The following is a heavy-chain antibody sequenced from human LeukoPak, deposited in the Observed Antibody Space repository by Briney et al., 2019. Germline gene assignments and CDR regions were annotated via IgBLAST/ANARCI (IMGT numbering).Heavy chain of an antibody. D-gene: IGHD3-22*01. CDR2: IYSGGST. Sequence: GGSLRLSCAASGFTVSSNYMSWVRQAPGKGLEWVSVIYSGGSTYYADSVKGRFTISRDNSKNTLYLQMNSLRAEDTAVYYCARRLTYYYDSSGSPDDYWGQGTLVTVSS. CDR3: ARRLTYYYDSSGSPDDY. CDR1: GFTVSSNY. J-gene: IGHJ4*02. V-gene: IGHV3-66*04.